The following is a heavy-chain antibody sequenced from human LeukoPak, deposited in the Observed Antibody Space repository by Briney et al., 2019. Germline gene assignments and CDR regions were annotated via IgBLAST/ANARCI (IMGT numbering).Heavy chain of an antibody. V-gene: IGHV1-69*05. Sequence: SVKLSCNASGGTFSSYAISGVRQAPGPGLEWMGGIIPIFGTANYAQKLQGRVTMTTDTSTSTPYMELRSLRSDDTAVYYCARVAQQLVYYYYYMDVWGKGTTVTVSS. CDR2: IIPIFGTA. CDR3: ARVAQQLVYYYYYMDV. J-gene: IGHJ6*03. CDR1: GGTFSSYA. D-gene: IGHD6-13*01.